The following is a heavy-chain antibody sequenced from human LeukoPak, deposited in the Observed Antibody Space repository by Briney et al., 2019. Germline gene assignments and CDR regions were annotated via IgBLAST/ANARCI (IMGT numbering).Heavy chain of an antibody. CDR1: GGSVSTNNTA. CDR3: ARGTWGSTYYFDY. Sequence: SQTLSLTCAISGGSVSTNNTAWDWIRQSPSRGLEWLGRTYYRSKWYNNYAVSVKSRITINPDTSKNQFSLQLNSVTPEDTAVYYCARGTWGSTYYFDYWGQGTLVTVSS. D-gene: IGHD7-27*01. CDR2: TYYRSKWYN. V-gene: IGHV6-1*01. J-gene: IGHJ4*02.